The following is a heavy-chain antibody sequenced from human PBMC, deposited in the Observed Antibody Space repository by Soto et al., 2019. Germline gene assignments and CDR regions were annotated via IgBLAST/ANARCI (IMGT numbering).Heavy chain of an antibody. V-gene: IGHV3-23*01. CDR1: GFTFSSYA. Sequence: GGSLRLSCAASGFTFSSYAMSWVRQAPGKGLEWVSAISGSGGSTYYADSVKGRFTVSRDNSKNTLYLQMNSLRAEDTAVYYCAKDPYYYDSSGYPLGYWGQGTLVTVSS. CDR3: AKDPYYYDSSGYPLGY. CDR2: ISGSGGST. J-gene: IGHJ4*02. D-gene: IGHD3-22*01.